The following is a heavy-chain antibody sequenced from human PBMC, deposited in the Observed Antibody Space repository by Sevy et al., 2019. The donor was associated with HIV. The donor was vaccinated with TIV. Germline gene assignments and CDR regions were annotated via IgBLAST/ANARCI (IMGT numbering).Heavy chain of an antibody. Sequence: GESLKISCAASGFTFDDYGMSWVRQAPGKGLEWVSGINWNGGSTGYADSVKGRFTISRDNAKNTLYLQMNSLRAEDKALYHCARGPLRFLEWSQLGGAFDIWGQGTMVTVSS. V-gene: IGHV3-20*01. CDR1: GFTFDDYG. CDR2: INWNGGST. CDR3: ARGPLRFLEWSQLGGAFDI. D-gene: IGHD3-3*01. J-gene: IGHJ3*02.